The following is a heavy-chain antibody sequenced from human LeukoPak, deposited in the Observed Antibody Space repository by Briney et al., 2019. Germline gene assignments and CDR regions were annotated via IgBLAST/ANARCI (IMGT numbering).Heavy chain of an antibody. CDR2: MYYSGDS. D-gene: IGHD1-14*01. J-gene: IGHJ5*02. Sequence: SETLSLTCNISGVPITDYYWSWIRLAPRRGLEWIGYMYYSGDSNSNPSLEGRVTMSADTSTNQFSLRLTSVTAADTAVYYCARELPSTGNWFDPWGQGILVTVSS. V-gene: IGHV4-59*01. CDR3: ARELPSTGNWFDP. CDR1: GVPITDYY.